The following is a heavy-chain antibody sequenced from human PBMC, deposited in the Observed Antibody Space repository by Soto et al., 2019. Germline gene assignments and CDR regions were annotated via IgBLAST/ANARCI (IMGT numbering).Heavy chain of an antibody. CDR3: AKVVDVAWNGLGGFYP. D-gene: IGHD1-1*01. CDR1: GFTFSSSS. CDR2: ISRSSNDV. V-gene: IGHV3-21*01. J-gene: IGHJ5*02. Sequence: PGGSLRLSCVASGFTFSSSSMNWVRQAPGKGLEWVSSISRSSNDVYYADSVKGRFTISRDNAKSSLYLQMNSLRAEDTAVYYCAKVVDVAWNGLGGFYPWGQGTLVTVSS.